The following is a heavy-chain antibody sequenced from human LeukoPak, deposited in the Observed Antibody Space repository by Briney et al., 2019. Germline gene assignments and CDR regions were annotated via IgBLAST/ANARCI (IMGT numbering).Heavy chain of an antibody. J-gene: IGHJ6*02. V-gene: IGHV3-21*01. Sequence: GGSLRLSCAASGFTFSSYAMSWVRQAPGKGLEWVSSIRSSSRYIYYADSVKGRFTISRDNAKNSVYLQMNSLRAEDTAVYYCARRFGEFPYYYYYGMDVWGQGTTVTVSS. CDR1: GFTFSSYA. D-gene: IGHD3-10*01. CDR2: IRSSSRYI. CDR3: ARRFGEFPYYYYYGMDV.